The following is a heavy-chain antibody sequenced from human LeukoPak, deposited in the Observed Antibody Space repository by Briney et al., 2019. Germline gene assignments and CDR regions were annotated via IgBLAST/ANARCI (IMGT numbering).Heavy chain of an antibody. CDR2: IYHSGST. V-gene: IGHV4-38-2*02. Sequence: SETLSLTCTVSGYSISSGYYCGWIRQPPGKGLEWIGSIYHSGSTYYNPSLKSRVTISVDTSKNQFSLKLSSVTAADTAVYYCARPLFPGYSSSWYDYWGQGTLVTVSA. D-gene: IGHD6-13*01. CDR3: ARPLFPGYSSSWYDY. J-gene: IGHJ4*02. CDR1: GYSISSGYY.